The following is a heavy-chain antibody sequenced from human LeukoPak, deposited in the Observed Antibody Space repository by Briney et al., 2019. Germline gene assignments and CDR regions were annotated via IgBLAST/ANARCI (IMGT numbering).Heavy chain of an antibody. CDR2: ISGRGGST. V-gene: IGHV3-23*01. CDR1: GFTFRSYS. D-gene: IGHD3-10*01. J-gene: IGHJ5*02. Sequence: GGSLRLSCAASGFTFRSYSMNGVRQAPGKGLDWVAAISGRGGSTDYSDSVKGRFTISRDNSQNTLYLQMNSLRAEDTAVYYCAKALLRSGVDWFDPWRQGTLLTVSS. CDR3: AKALLRSGVDWFDP.